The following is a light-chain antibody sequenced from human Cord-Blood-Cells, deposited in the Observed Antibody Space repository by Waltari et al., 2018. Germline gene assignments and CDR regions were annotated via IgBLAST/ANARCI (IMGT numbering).Light chain of an antibody. J-gene: IGLJ3*02. CDR2: EGS. CDR3: CSYAGSSTWV. Sequence: QSALTQPASVSGSPGQSITIPCTGTSSDVGSYNLVSWYQQHPGKAPKLMIYEGSKRPSGVSNRFSGSKSGNTASLTISGLQAEDECDYDCCSYAGSSTWVFGGGTKLTVL. CDR1: SSDVGSYNL. V-gene: IGLV2-23*01.